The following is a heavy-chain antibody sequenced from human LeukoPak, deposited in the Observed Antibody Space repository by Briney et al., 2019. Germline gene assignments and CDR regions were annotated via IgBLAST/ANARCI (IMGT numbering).Heavy chain of an antibody. J-gene: IGHJ5*02. CDR1: GFTFSGYW. CDR3: ARDQS. V-gene: IGHV3-7*01. CDR2: IKQDGSEK. Sequence: GGSLRLSCAASGFTFSGYWMSWVRQAPGKGLEWVANIKQDGSEKYYVDSVKGRFTISRDNAKNSLYLQMNSLRAEDTAVYYCARDQSWGQGTLVTVSS.